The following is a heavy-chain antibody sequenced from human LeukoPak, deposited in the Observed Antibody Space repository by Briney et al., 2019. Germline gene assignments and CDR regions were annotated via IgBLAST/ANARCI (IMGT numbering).Heavy chain of an antibody. CDR2: IRSKAYGGTT. J-gene: IGHJ4*02. D-gene: IGHD3-10*01. V-gene: IGHV3-49*04. Sequence: GGSLRLSCTASGFTFGDYAMSWVRQAPGKGLEWVGFIRSKAYGGTTEYAASVKGRFTISRDDSKSIAYLQMNSLKTEDIAVYYCTRDPYGSGNTLDYWGQGTLVTVSS. CDR1: GFTFGDYA. CDR3: TRDPYGSGNTLDY.